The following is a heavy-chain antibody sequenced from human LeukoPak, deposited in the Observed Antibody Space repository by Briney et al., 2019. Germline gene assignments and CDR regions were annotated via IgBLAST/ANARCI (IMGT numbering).Heavy chain of an antibody. Sequence: GESLKISCKGSGYSFTTYWIVWVRQMPGKGLEWMGTIYPGDSDTRYSPSFQGQVTISADKSSSTVYLQWSSLKASDTAMYYCARRAYCAGDCTRSVFQYFAMDVWGQGTTVTVSS. CDR3: ARRAYCAGDCTRSVFQYFAMDV. D-gene: IGHD2-21*02. J-gene: IGHJ6*02. V-gene: IGHV5-51*01. CDR1: GYSFTTYW. CDR2: IYPGDSDT.